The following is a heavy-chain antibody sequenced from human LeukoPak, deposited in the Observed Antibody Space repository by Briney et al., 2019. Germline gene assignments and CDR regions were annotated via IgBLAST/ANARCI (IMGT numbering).Heavy chain of an antibody. CDR2: IKQDGSNK. V-gene: IGHV3-7*01. CDR1: GFTFSSYW. D-gene: IGHD1-1*01. CDR3: ARDPTGSYFDY. J-gene: IGHJ4*02. Sequence: PGGSLRLSCAASGFTFSSYWMSWVRQAPGKGLEWVANIKQDGSNKYYTDSVKGRFTISRDNSKNTLYLQMNSLRAEDTAVYYCARDPTGSYFDYWGQGTLVTVSS.